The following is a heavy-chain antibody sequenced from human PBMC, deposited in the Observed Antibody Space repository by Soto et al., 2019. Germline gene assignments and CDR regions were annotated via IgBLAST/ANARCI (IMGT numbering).Heavy chain of an antibody. J-gene: IGHJ3*01. D-gene: IGHD6-19*01. CDR3: ARGWCSGVQHRCFDV. V-gene: IGHV3-33*01. CDR1: GFSFRNYG. CDR2: IWYDGSKR. Sequence: QEQLVESGGGVVQPGRSLRLSCAASGFSFRNYGIHWVRQAPGKGLDWVAVIWYDGSKRYYADSVRGRFTISRDNSGNPVQLQMDSLRAEDTPGYDCARGWCSGVQHRCFDVWGQWTTVVVS.